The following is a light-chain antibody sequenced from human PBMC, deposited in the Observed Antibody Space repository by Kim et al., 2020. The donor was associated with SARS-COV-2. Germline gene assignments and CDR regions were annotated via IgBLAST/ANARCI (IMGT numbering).Light chain of an antibody. CDR1: HSISNS. V-gene: IGKV3-11*01. CDR3: QQRSSWPPT. J-gene: IGKJ5*01. CDR2: DAS. Sequence: ELVLTQSPATLPLSPGERTTLSCRASHSISNSLAWYQQKPGQAPRLLIYDASNGATDIPARFSGSGSGTDFTLTISSLEPEDFAVYFCQQRSSWPPTFGQGTRLEIK.